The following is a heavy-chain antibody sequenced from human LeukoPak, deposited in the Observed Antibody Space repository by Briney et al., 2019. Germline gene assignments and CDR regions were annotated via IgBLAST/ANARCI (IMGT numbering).Heavy chain of an antibody. J-gene: IGHJ6*04. CDR2: ISSSGSST. CDR1: GFTFSDYE. D-gene: IGHD3-3*01. V-gene: IGHV3-48*03. Sequence: GGSLRLSCAASGFTFSDYEMDWVRQAPGRGLEWVSYISSSGSSTYYADSVKGRFTISRDNAKNSVYLQMNSLRVEDTAMYYCARRAANYDFWSGYDVWGKGTTVTVSS. CDR3: ARRAANYDFWSGYDV.